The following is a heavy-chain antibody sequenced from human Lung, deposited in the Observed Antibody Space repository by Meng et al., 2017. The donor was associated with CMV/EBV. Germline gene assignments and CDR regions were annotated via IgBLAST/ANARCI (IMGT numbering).Heavy chain of an antibody. V-gene: IGHV3-15*01. CDR3: TTDSTIPY. CDR1: GFTFSNAW. Sequence: LTCAASGFTFSNAWMSGVRQAPGKGLEWVGGIKSKTDGGTTDYAAPVKGRFTISRDDSKDTLYLQMNSLKTEDTVVYYCTTDSTIPYWGQGTLVTVSS. CDR2: IKSKTDGGTT. J-gene: IGHJ4*02.